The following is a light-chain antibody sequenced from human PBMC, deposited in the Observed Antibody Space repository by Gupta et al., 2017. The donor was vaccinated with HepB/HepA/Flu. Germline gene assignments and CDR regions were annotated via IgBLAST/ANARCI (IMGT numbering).Light chain of an antibody. CDR3: QQYSSSPRT. V-gene: IGKV4-1*01. J-gene: IGKJ1*01. CDR2: WES. CDR1: QSVLNSSNNKHY. Sequence: IVMTQSPDSLAVSLGERATINCKSSQSVLNSSNNKHYLGWYQQKQGQPPKVLIYWESTREYGVPERFSGSGSGTDFTTTISSLQAEDVAVYYCQQYSSSPRTFGQGTKVEIK.